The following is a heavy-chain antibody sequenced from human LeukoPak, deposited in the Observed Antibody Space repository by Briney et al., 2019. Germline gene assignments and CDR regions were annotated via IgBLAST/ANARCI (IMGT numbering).Heavy chain of an antibody. J-gene: IGHJ4*02. CDR1: GFTFSSYS. V-gene: IGHV3-21*01. CDR2: ISSSSSYI. Sequence: PGGSLRLSCAASGFTFSSYSMNWVRQAPGKGLGWVSSISSSSSYIYYADSVKGRFTISRENAKNSLYLQMNSLRAEDTAVYYCARVKDIVVVPAARSNGVFGYWGQGTLVTVSS. D-gene: IGHD2-2*01. CDR3: ARVKDIVVVPAARSNGVFGY.